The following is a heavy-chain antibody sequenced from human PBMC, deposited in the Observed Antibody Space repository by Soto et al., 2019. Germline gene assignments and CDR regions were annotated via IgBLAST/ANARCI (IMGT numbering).Heavy chain of an antibody. D-gene: IGHD3-22*01. CDR3: ARARTNYYNTSDYDF. CDR1: GYTFIGYY. J-gene: IGHJ4*02. CDR2: INPNSGDT. V-gene: IGHV1-2*02. Sequence: ASVKVSCKASGYTFIGYYMHWVRQAPGQGLEWMAWINPNSGDTNYAQKFQGRVTMTRDTSISTAYTELSRLRFDDTAVYYCARARTNYYNTSDYDFWGQGTLVTVSS.